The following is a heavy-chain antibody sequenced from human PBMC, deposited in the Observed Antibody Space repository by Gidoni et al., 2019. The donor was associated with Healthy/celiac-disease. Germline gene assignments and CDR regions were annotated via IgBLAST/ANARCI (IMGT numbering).Heavy chain of an antibody. V-gene: IGHV3-23*01. J-gene: IGHJ4*02. CDR2: ISGSGGST. CDR3: AKDEQWLVPGY. Sequence: EVQLLESGGGLVQPGGSLRLSCAASGFTFISYAMSWVRQAPGKGLEGVSAISGSGGSTYYADSVKGRFTISRENSKNTLYLQMNSLRAEDTAVYYCAKDEQWLVPGYWGQGTLVTVSS. CDR1: GFTFISYA. D-gene: IGHD6-19*01.